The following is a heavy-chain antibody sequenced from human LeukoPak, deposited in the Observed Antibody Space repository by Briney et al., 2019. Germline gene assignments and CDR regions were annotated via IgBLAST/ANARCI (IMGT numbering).Heavy chain of an antibody. CDR1: GFPLSSYS. Sequence: GGSLRLSCAASGFPLSSYSINWVRQAPGKGLEWVSYISSSGSAIYHVDSVKGRFTVSRGNAKNSLFLQMNSPRAEDTAVYYCVRVKGSYFDYWGQGALVTVSS. D-gene: IGHD2-15*01. CDR2: ISSSGSAI. CDR3: VRVKGSYFDY. V-gene: IGHV3-48*01. J-gene: IGHJ4*02.